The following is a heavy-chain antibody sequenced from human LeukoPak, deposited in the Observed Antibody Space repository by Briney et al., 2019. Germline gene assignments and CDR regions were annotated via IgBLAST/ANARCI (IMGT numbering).Heavy chain of an antibody. CDR2: ISYDGSNK. J-gene: IGHJ6*02. V-gene: IGHV3-30*03. CDR1: GFSFSSYG. CDR3: ARDGTSYGMDV. D-gene: IGHD1-1*01. Sequence: TGGSLRLSCAASGFSFSSYGMHWVRQPPGKGLEWVAFISYDGSNKYYADSVKGRFTISRDNSKNTVYLQMNSLRGEDTAVYYCARDGTSYGMDVWGQGTTVTVSS.